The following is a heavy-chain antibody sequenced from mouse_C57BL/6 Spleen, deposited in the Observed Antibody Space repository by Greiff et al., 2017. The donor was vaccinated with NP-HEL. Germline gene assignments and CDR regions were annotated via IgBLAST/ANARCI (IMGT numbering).Heavy chain of an antibody. Sequence: QVQLKQPGAELVKPGASVKLSCKASGYTFTSYWMHWVKQRPGQGLEWIGMIHPNSCSTNYNEKFKSKATLTVDKSSSTAYMQLSSLTSEDSAVYYCARLDYGYFDYWGQGTTLTVSS. CDR1: GYTFTSYW. CDR2: IHPNSCST. J-gene: IGHJ2*01. CDR3: ARLDYGYFDY. V-gene: IGHV1-64*01. D-gene: IGHD2-4*01.